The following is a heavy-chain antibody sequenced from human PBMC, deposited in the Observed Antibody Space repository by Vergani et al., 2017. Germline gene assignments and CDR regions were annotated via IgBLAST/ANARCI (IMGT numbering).Heavy chain of an antibody. CDR2: IRYDGSNK. V-gene: IGHV3-30*02. J-gene: IGHJ4*02. CDR1: GFTFSSYG. Sequence: QVQLVESGGGVVQPGGSLRLSCAASGFTFSSYGMHLVRQAPGKGLEWVAFIRYDGSNKYYADSVKGRFTISRDNSKNTLYLQMNSLRAEDTAVYYCAKQQWLVQGYWGQGTLVTVSS. D-gene: IGHD6-19*01. CDR3: AKQQWLVQGY.